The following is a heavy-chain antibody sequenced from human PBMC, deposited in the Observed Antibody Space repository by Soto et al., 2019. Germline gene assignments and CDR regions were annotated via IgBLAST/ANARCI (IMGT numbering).Heavy chain of an antibody. V-gene: IGHV4-59*08. CDR3: ARHGIVVVAAAILLPNYYYYYMDV. CDR2: IYYSGST. CDR1: GGSISSYY. D-gene: IGHD2-2*01. Sequence: SETLSLTCTVSGGSISSYYWSWIRQPPGKGLEWIGYIYYSGSTNYNPSLKSRVTISVDTSKNQFSLKLSSVTAADTAVYYCARHGIVVVAAAILLPNYYYYYMDVWGKGTTVTVSS. J-gene: IGHJ6*03.